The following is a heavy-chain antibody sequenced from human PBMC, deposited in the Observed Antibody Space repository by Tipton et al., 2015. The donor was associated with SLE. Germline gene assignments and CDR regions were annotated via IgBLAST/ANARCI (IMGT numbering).Heavy chain of an antibody. CDR3: ARREWELIQLNYFDN. CDR2: MLYSGVT. CDR1: GDSISSSSHF. D-gene: IGHD1-26*01. Sequence: TLSLTCTVSGDSISSSSHFWAWIRQPPGKGLEWIGTMLYSGVTSYNPSLKSRVTISVDTSKNQFSLKLNSVTAADTAVYYCARREWELIQLNYFDNWGQGTLVTVSS. J-gene: IGHJ4*01. V-gene: IGHV4-39*01.